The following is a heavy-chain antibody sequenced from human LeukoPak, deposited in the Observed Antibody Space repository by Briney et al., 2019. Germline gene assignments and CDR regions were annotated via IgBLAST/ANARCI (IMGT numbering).Heavy chain of an antibody. Sequence: GESLKISCKGSGYTFSNYWIGWVRQMPGKGLEWMGLIYPGDSETRYSPSFQGQVTISADKSISTAYVQWSSLRASDTAMYYCARFLYGHYSHYFDYWGQGTLVTVPS. D-gene: IGHD4-17*01. CDR2: IYPGDSET. CDR3: ARFLYGHYSHYFDY. J-gene: IGHJ4*02. V-gene: IGHV5-51*01. CDR1: GYTFSNYW.